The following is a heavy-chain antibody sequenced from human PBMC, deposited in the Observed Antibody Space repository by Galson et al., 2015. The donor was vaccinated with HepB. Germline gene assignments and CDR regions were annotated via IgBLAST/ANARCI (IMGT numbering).Heavy chain of an antibody. CDR2: ISGSGGST. D-gene: IGHD5-18*01. Sequence: SLRLSCAASGFTFSSYAMSWVRQAPGKGLEWVSAISGSGGSTYYADSVKGRFTISRDNSKNALYLQMNSLRAEDTAVYYCAKVCGYSYGSLGYWGQGTLVTVSS. CDR3: AKVCGYSYGSLGY. V-gene: IGHV3-23*01. CDR1: GFTFSSYA. J-gene: IGHJ4*02.